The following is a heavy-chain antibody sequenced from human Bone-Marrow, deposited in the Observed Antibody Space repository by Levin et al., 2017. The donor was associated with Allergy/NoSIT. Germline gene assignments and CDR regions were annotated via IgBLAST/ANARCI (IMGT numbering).Heavy chain of an antibody. Sequence: PGGSLRLSCKASGYSFTNYWIAWVRQMPGKGLEWMGIIYPGDSHTRYSPSFQGQVTISADKSISAAYLQWSSLKASDTAMYYCARHSESGIAAASSYYYYGMDVWGQGTTVTVSS. CDR3: ARHSESGIAAASSYYYYGMDV. V-gene: IGHV5-51*01. CDR2: IYPGDSHT. J-gene: IGHJ6*02. CDR1: GYSFTNYW. D-gene: IGHD6-25*01.